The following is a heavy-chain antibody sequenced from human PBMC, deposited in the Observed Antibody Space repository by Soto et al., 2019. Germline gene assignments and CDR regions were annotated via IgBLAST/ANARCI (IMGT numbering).Heavy chain of an antibody. J-gene: IGHJ4*02. CDR3: ARARATIAAAAIFDC. CDR1: GGSISTSNW. D-gene: IGHD6-13*01. CDR2: VYRTGST. V-gene: IGHV4-4*02. Sequence: QVQLQESGPGLVKPSGTLSLTCAVSGGSISTSNWWSWVRQPPGKGLEWIGEVYRTGSTTYNPSLESRLTISVDKSKNQFALKLNSVTAADTAVYYCARARATIAAAAIFDCWGQGTLVTVSS.